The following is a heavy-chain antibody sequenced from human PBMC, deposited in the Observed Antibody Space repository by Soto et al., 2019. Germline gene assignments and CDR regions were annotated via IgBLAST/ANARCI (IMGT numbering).Heavy chain of an antibody. CDR2: IFHSGSV. J-gene: IGHJ4*02. D-gene: IGHD6-19*01. Sequence: SETLSITCAVSDDSISSGSYWGWIRQPPGKGLEWIGSIFHSGSVFYNPSLKSRVTMSVDTSKNQFSLKLSSVTAADTAVYYWARDSGSGMGYLHYRGKVTLV. CDR3: ARDSGSGMGYLHY. CDR1: DDSISSGSY. V-gene: IGHV4-38-2*02.